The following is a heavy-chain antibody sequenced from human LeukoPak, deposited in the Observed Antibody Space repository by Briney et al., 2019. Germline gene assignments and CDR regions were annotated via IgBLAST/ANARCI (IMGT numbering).Heavy chain of an antibody. CDR3: ARVYYSNSYDYWYFDL. D-gene: IGHD6-13*01. V-gene: IGHV4-59*01. CDR1: GGSIRSYY. CDR2: IYYSGST. Sequence: SETLSLTCTVSGGSIRSYYWSWIRQPPGKGLEWIAYIYYSGSTNYNPSLKSRVTISVDTSKNQFSLKLSSVTAAGTAVYYCARVYYSNSYDYWYFDLWGRGTLVTVSS. J-gene: IGHJ2*01.